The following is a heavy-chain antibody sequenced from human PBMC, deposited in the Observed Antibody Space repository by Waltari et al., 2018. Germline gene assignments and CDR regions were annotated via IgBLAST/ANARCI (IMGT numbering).Heavy chain of an antibody. J-gene: IGHJ6*02. CDR3: SRDNAGNTPLWYYYGMDV. D-gene: IGHD1-7*01. CDR1: GGTFSSYA. CDR2: IIPSSCTA. Sequence: QVQLVQSGAEVKKPGSSVTVSCKASGGTFSSYAISWVRQAPGQGLEWMGVIIPSSCTANYSQKCQGRVTITSDESTRTAYMELLSLGVEDTAVYYCSRDNAGNTPLWYYYGMDVWGQGTTVTVSS. V-gene: IGHV1-69*05.